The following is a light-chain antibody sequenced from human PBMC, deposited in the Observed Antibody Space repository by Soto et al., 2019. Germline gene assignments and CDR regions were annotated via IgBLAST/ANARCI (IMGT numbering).Light chain of an antibody. V-gene: IGKV3-15*01. Sequence: EIVMTQSPATLSVSPGERATLSCRASQNIRSNLAWYQQKPGQPPTLLVSDASTRARNIPARFNGSGSGTEFTLAISSLQSEDFAVYYCQLYGTSPCTFGPGTTVDIK. CDR3: QLYGTSPCT. J-gene: IGKJ3*01. CDR2: DAS. CDR1: QNIRSN.